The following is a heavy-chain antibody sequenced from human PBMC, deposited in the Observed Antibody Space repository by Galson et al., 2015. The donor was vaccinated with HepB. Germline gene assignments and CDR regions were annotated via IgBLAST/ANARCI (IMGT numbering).Heavy chain of an antibody. CDR1: GGTFSSYA. D-gene: IGHD3-22*01. CDR2: IIPILGIA. Sequence: SVKVSCKASGGTFSSYAISWVRQAPGQGLEWMGRIIPILGIANYAQKFQGRVTITADKSTSTAYMELSSLRSEDTAVYYCARGYYYDSSGYYYGVEGLFDPWGQGTLVTVSS. V-gene: IGHV1-69*04. CDR3: ARGYYYDSSGYYYGVEGLFDP. J-gene: IGHJ5*02.